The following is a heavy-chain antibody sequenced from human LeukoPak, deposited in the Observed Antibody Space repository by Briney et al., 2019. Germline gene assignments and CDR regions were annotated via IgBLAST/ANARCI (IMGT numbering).Heavy chain of an antibody. CDR3: WVTTYCGGDCTSPGDY. V-gene: IGHV4-30-4*01. D-gene: IGHD2-21*02. CDR2: IYYSGST. CDR1: GGSISSGDYY. Sequence: PSETLSLTCTGSGGSISSGDYYWSWIRQPPGKGLEWIGYIYYSGSTYYNPSLKSRVTISVDTSKNQFSLKLSSVTAADTAVYYCWVTTYCGGDCTSPGDYWGQGTLVTVSS. J-gene: IGHJ4*02.